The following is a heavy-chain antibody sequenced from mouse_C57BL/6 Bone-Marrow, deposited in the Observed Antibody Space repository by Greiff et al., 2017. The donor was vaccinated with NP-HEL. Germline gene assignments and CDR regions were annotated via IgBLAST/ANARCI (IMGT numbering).Heavy chain of an antibody. Sequence: QVHVKQSGAELAKPGASVKLSCKASGYTFTSYWMHWVKQRPGQGLEWIGYINPSSGYTKYNQKFKDKATLTADKSSSTAYMQLSSLTYEDSAVYYCAKHYGSSPYAMDYWGQGTSVTVSS. D-gene: IGHD1-1*01. CDR3: AKHYGSSPYAMDY. J-gene: IGHJ4*01. V-gene: IGHV1-7*01. CDR1: GYTFTSYW. CDR2: INPSSGYT.